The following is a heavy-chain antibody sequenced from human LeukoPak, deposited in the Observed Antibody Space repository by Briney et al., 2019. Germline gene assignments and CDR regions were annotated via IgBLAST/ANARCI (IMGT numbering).Heavy chain of an antibody. D-gene: IGHD3-22*01. CDR3: ARDLRVVITGSFDS. CDR2: INWNGDST. J-gene: IGHJ4*02. V-gene: IGHV3-20*04. Sequence: GGSLRLSCAASGFSFDDYGLTWVRQAPGKGLEWVSGINWNGDSTDYADSVRGRFTISRDNAKNSLYLQMNSLRAENTALYYCARDLRVVITGSFDSWGQGTLVTVSS. CDR1: GFSFDDYG.